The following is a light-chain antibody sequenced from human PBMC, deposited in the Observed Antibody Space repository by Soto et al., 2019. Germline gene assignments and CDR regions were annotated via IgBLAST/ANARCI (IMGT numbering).Light chain of an antibody. V-gene: IGLV1-40*01. CDR1: SSNIGAGFD. J-gene: IGLJ2*01. CDR2: GSS. Sequence: QSALTQPPSVSGAPGQRVTISCTGSSSNIGAGFDVHWYQLLPGTAPKLLIYGSSNRPTGVPDRFSGSKSGTSASLAITGLQAEDEADYYCQSYDNSLRVFGGGTKLTVL. CDR3: QSYDNSLRV.